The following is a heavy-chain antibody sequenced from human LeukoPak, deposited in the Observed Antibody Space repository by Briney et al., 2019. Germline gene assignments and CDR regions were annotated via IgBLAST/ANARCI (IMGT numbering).Heavy chain of an antibody. V-gene: IGHV3-23*01. CDR2: IGGGGTNT. J-gene: IGHJ4*02. Sequence: GGSLRLSCAAPGFTFTDFAMNWVRQAPGKGLEWVSGIGGGGTNTDYADSVKGRFTISRDNSKNTLTLQMSSLRADDTAVYFCAKDARGYHRPIDHWGQGILVTVSS. CDR1: GFTFTDFA. D-gene: IGHD3-22*01. CDR3: AKDARGYHRPIDH.